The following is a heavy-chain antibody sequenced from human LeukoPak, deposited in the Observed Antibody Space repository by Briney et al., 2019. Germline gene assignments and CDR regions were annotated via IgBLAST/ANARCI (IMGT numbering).Heavy chain of an antibody. D-gene: IGHD2-2*01. CDR2: ISSTSTYI. CDR1: GFTFSSYG. CDR3: ARGYCSSTSCYDNWFDP. J-gene: IGHJ5*02. Sequence: PGGSLRLSCAASGFTFSSYGMTWVRQAPGKGLEWVSSISSTSTYIYYTDSVKGRFTISRDNAKNSLYLQMNSLRAEDTAVYYCARGYCSSTSCYDNWFDPWGQGTLVTLSS. V-gene: IGHV3-21*01.